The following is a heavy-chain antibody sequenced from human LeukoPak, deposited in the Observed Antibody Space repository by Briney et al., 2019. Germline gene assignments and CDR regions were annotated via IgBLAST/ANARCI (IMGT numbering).Heavy chain of an antibody. D-gene: IGHD3-22*01. Sequence: SETLSLTCAVSGGSFSGYYWGWIRQPPGKGLEWIGSIYYSGSTYYNPSLKSRVTISVDTSKNQFSLKLSSVTAADTAVYYCATLGFSSGYYYYFDHWGQGTLVTVSS. V-gene: IGHV4-39*07. CDR1: GGSFSGYY. CDR2: IYYSGST. J-gene: IGHJ4*02. CDR3: ATLGFSSGYYYYFDH.